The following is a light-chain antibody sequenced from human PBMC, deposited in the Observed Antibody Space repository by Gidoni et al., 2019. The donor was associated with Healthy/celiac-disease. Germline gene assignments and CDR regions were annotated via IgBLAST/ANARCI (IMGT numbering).Light chain of an antibody. V-gene: IGLV2-14*01. CDR1: SSDVGGYNY. Sequence: SALTQPASVSGSPGQSITISCTGTSSDVGGYNYVSWYQQHPGKAPKLMIYDVSNLPSGVSNRFSGSKSGNTASLTISGLQAEDEADYYCSSYTSSSTLVVFGGGTKLTVL. CDR3: SSYTSSSTLVV. J-gene: IGLJ2*01. CDR2: DVS.